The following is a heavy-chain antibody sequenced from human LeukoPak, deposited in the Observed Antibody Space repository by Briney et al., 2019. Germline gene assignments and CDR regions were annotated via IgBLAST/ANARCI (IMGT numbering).Heavy chain of an antibody. CDR3: ARGYHGSGSYSYYFDY. Sequence: PGGSLRLSCAASGFTFSSYGMHWVRQAPGKGLEWVAFIRYDGSNKYYADSVKGRFTISRDNSKNTLYLQMNSLRAEGTAVYYCARGYHGSGSYSYYFDYWGQGTLVTVSS. J-gene: IGHJ4*02. D-gene: IGHD3-10*01. CDR1: GFTFSSYG. CDR2: IRYDGSNK. V-gene: IGHV3-30*02.